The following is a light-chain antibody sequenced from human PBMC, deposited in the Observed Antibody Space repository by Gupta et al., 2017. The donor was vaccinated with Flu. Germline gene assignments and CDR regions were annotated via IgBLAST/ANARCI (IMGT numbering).Light chain of an antibody. Sequence: QSALTQPASVSGSPGQSITISCTGTTSDIGGFNYVSWYQQHPGKAPKLIIYEVSNRPSGVSDRFSGSKSGNTASLTISGLRAEDEADYYCSSYTSSNILDVYVFGTGTKVTVL. CDR1: TSDIGGFNY. CDR2: EVS. V-gene: IGLV2-14*01. J-gene: IGLJ1*01. CDR3: SSYTSSNILDVYV.